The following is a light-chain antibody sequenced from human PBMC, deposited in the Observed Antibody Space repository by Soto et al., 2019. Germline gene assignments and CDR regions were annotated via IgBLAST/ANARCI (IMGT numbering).Light chain of an antibody. CDR2: QAS. J-gene: IGKJ1*01. CDR1: QSISSW. Sequence: DIQMTQSLSTLSASVGDRVTITCRASQSISSWLAWYQQKPGKAPKLLIYQASSLESGVLSRFSGSGSGTEFTLTISSLQPNDFATYYCQKYNSYSWTFGQGTKVEIK. V-gene: IGKV1-5*03. CDR3: QKYNSYSWT.